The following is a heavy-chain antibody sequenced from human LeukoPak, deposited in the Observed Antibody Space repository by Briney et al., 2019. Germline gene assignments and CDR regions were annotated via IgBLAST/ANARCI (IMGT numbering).Heavy chain of an antibody. CDR3: ARVAKDYYDSSGYMFDY. V-gene: IGHV3-33*01. J-gene: IGHJ4*02. CDR1: GFTFSSYG. Sequence: GGSLRLSCAASGFTFSSYGMHWVRQAPGKGLEWVAVIWYDGSNKYYADSVKGRFTISRDNSKNTLYLQMNSLRAEDTAVYYCARVAKDYYDSSGYMFDYWGQGTLVTVSS. CDR2: IWYDGSNK. D-gene: IGHD3-22*01.